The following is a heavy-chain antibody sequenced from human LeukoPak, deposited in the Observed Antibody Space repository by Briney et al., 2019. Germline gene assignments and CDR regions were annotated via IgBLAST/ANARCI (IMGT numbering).Heavy chain of an antibody. CDR1: GFTFGDYF. CDR2: LTNSGYTM. D-gene: IGHD6-13*01. V-gene: IGHV3-11*01. Sequence: GSLRLSCGAAGFTFGDYFIGLVRQAPGKGLEWVLYLTNSGYTMYYADSVRGRFTISKDNAKNSLYLHMSGLRAEDTAVYYCARSRARIAAAVYYFDYWGQGTPVTVSS. J-gene: IGHJ4*02. CDR3: ARSRARIAAAVYYFDY.